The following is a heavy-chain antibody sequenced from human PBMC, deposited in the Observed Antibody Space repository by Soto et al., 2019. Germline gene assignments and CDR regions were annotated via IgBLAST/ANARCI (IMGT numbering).Heavy chain of an antibody. CDR1: GFSFGSYD. V-gene: IGHV3-23*05. CDR2: IYPTTGT. J-gene: IGHJ2*01. Sequence: EVQLLESGGGSVQPGGSLTLSCAAAGFSFGSYDMTWVRQAPGKGLEWVSSIYPTTGTTYADSVKGRFATSRDNSKNTLYLQMNSLRADDTAVYYCAKVLTSWYFDLWGRGTLVTVSS. CDR3: AKVLTSWYFDL.